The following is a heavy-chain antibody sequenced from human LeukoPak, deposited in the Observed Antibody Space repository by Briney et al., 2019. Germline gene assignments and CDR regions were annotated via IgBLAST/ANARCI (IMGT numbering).Heavy chain of an antibody. V-gene: IGHV4-39*01. Sequence: SETLSLTCTVSGGSISSSSYYWGWIRQPPGKGLEWIGSIYYSGSTHFNPSLKSRVTISVDTSKNQFSLKLSSVTAADTAVYYCARQSSDSSGWYYFDYWGQGTLVTVSS. J-gene: IGHJ4*02. D-gene: IGHD6-19*01. CDR3: ARQSSDSSGWYYFDY. CDR2: IYYSGST. CDR1: GGSISSSSYY.